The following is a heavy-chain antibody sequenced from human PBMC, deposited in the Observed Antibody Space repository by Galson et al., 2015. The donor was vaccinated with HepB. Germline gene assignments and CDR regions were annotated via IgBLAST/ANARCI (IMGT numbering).Heavy chain of an antibody. CDR1: GFTFSSYE. V-gene: IGHV3-48*03. CDR3: ARDRIARIAAAGHPFDY. J-gene: IGHJ4*02. CDR2: ISSSGSTI. D-gene: IGHD6-13*01. Sequence: SLRLSCAASGFTFSSYEMNWVRQAPGKGLEWVSYISSSGSTIYYADSVKGRFTISRDNAKNSLYLQMNSLRAEDTAVYYCARDRIARIAAAGHPFDYWGQGTLVTVSS.